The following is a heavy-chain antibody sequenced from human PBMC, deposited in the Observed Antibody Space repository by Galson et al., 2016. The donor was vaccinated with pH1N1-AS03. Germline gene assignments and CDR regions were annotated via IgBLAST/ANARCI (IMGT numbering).Heavy chain of an antibody. CDR1: GYTFTSYY. CDR3: ARVSAGLTGYYYAMDV. Sequence: SAKVSCKASGYTFTSYYIHWVRQAPGQGREWMGIINPSDGNTNYAQRFQGRVTMTRDTSTSTVYMELSSLRSDDTAVYYCARVSAGLTGYYYAMDVWGQGTTVTVSS. J-gene: IGHJ6*02. CDR2: INPSDGNT. V-gene: IGHV1-46*01. D-gene: IGHD4/OR15-4a*01.